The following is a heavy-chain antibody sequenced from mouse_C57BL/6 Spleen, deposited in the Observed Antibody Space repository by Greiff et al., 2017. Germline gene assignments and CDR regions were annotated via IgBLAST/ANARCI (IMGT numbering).Heavy chain of an antibody. J-gene: IGHJ2*01. CDR2: INPSSGYT. CDR3: EKQNYGSSYGNYFDY. Sequence: QVQLQQSGAELAKPGASVKLSCKASGYTFTSYWMHWVKQRPGQGLEWIGYINPSSGYTKYNQKFKDKATLTADKSSSTAYMQLSSLTYEDSAVYYCEKQNYGSSYGNYFDYWGQGTTLTVSS. D-gene: IGHD1-1*01. CDR1: GYTFTSYW. V-gene: IGHV1-7*01.